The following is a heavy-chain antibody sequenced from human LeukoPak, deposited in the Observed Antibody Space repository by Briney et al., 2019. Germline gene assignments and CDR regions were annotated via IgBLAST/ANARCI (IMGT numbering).Heavy chain of an antibody. CDR2: INHSGST. D-gene: IGHD3-22*01. CDR3: ARSKYYYDSSGWTDY. CDR1: GGSFSGYY. V-gene: IGHV4-34*01. Sequence: PSETLSLTCAVYGGSFSGYYWSWIRQPPGKGLEWIGEINHSGSTNYNPSLKSRVTISVDTSKNQFSLKLSSVTAADTAVYYCARSKYYYDSSGWTDYWGQGTLVTVSS. J-gene: IGHJ4*02.